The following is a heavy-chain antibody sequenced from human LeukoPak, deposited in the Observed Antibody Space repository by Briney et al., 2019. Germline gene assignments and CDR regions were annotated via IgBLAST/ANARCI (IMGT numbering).Heavy chain of an antibody. Sequence: SVKVSCKASGGTFSSYAISWVRQAPGQGLEWMGRIIPIFGTANYAQKFQGRVTITTDESTGTAYMELSSLRSEDTAVYYCARNGDIFSGGESFAEYLQHWGQGTLVTVSS. V-gene: IGHV1-69*05. CDR2: IIPIFGTA. CDR1: GGTFSSYA. CDR3: ARNGDIFSGGESFAEYLQH. J-gene: IGHJ1*01. D-gene: IGHD3-9*01.